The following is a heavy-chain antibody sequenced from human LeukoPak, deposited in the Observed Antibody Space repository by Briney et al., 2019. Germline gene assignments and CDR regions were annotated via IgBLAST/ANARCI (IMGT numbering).Heavy chain of an antibody. CDR3: ARPGGTIDYFDY. J-gene: IGHJ4*02. CDR2: ISYGGAT. Sequence: SETLSLTCTVSGGSISTFYWSWIRQPPGKQLEWIGYISYGGATSYNPSLKRRVTISVNSPKNYFSLRLTSLTAADTALYYCARPGGTIDYFDYWGPGSLVTVSS. D-gene: IGHD1-26*01. V-gene: IGHV4-59*12. CDR1: GGSISTFY.